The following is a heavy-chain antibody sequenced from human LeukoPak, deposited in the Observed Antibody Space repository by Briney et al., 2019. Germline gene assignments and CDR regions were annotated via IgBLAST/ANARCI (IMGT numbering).Heavy chain of an antibody. CDR3: AKNKFGHPLKKKDLVVVPAVFAY. CDR2: ISGSGGST. Sequence: GGSLRLSCAASGFTFSSYAMSWVRQAPGKGLEWVSAISGSGGSTYYADSVKGRFTISRDNSKNTLYLQMNSLRAEDTAVYYWAKNKFGHPLKKKDLVVVPAVFAYGGQGPLATVPS. CDR1: GFTFSSYA. V-gene: IGHV3-23*01. D-gene: IGHD2-2*01. J-gene: IGHJ4*02.